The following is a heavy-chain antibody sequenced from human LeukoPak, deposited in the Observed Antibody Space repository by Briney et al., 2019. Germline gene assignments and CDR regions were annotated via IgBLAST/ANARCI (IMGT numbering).Heavy chain of an antibody. D-gene: IGHD3-9*01. CDR3: AAESQGFLTGYAYYYYYYMDV. J-gene: IGHJ6*03. CDR1: GFTFSSYW. V-gene: IGHV3-74*01. CDR2: INSDGSST. Sequence: GGSLRLSCAASGFTFSSYWMHWVRQAPGKGLVWVSLINSDGSSTSYADSVKGRFTISRDNAKNTLYLQMNSLRAEDTAVYYCAAESQGFLTGYAYYYYYYMDVWGKGTTVTVSS.